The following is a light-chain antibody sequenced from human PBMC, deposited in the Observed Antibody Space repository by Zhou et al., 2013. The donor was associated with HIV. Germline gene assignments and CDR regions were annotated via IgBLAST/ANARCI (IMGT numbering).Light chain of an antibody. V-gene: IGKV1-33*01. J-gene: IGKJ5*01. CDR2: DAS. Sequence: DIQLTQSPSFLSASVGDRVTITCRASQGISSYLAWYQQKPGKAPRLLIYDASSLETGVPSRFRGSGSGTDFTLTISSLQPEDIATYICQQYDNIPITFGQGTRLEIK. CDR1: QGISSY. CDR3: QQYDNIPIT.